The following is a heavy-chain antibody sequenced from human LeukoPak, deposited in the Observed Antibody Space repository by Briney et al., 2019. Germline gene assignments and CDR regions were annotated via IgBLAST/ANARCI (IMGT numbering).Heavy chain of an antibody. J-gene: IGHJ1*01. CDR3: AKVGVDYGDYVLYFQH. D-gene: IGHD4-17*01. CDR1: GFTFSSYA. Sequence: GGSLRLSCAASGFTFSSYAMSWVRQAPGKGLEWVSAISGSGGSTYYADSVKGRFTISRDNSKNTLYLQMNSLRAEDTAVYYCAKVGVDYGDYVLYFQHWGQGTLVTVSS. V-gene: IGHV3-23*01. CDR2: ISGSGGST.